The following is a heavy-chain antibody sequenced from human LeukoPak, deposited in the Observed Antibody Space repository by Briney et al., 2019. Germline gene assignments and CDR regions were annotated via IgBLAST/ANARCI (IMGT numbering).Heavy chain of an antibody. Sequence: GGSLRPSCAASGFTFSSYGMHWVRQAPGKGLEWVAVISYDGNNKYYADSVKGRFTISRDNSKNTLYLRMNSLRAEDTAVYYCAKDRYYGSGSYYAYYYYGMDVWGQGTTVTVSS. V-gene: IGHV3-30*18. CDR2: ISYDGNNK. CDR3: AKDRYYGSGSYYAYYYYGMDV. D-gene: IGHD3-10*01. CDR1: GFTFSSYG. J-gene: IGHJ6*02.